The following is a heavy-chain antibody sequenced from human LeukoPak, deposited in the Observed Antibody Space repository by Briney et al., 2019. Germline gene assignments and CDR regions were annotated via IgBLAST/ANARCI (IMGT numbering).Heavy chain of an antibody. CDR2: IKSKTDGGTT. V-gene: IGHV3-15*01. J-gene: IGHJ3*02. CDR1: GFTFSNAW. CDR3: TTDYYGSGSYPDAFDI. Sequence: GGSLRLSCAATGFTFSNAWMSWVRQVPGKGLEWVGRIKSKTDGGTTDYAAPVKGRFTISRDDSKNTLYLQMNSLKTEDTALYYCTTDYYGSGSYPDAFDIWGRGAMVTVSS. D-gene: IGHD3-10*01.